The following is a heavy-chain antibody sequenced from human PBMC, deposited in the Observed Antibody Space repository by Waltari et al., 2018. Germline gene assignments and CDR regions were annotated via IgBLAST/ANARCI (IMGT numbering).Heavy chain of an antibody. CDR2: IWYDGSNK. Sequence: QVQLVESGGGVVQPGRSLRLSCAAPGFTFSSYGMHWVRQATGKGLELVAVIWYDGSNKYYADSVKGRFTISRDNSKNTLYLQMNSLRAEDTAVYYCARESSSGWYARELDYWGQGTLVTVSS. CDR1: GFTFSSYG. D-gene: IGHD6-19*01. J-gene: IGHJ4*02. CDR3: ARESSSGWYARELDY. V-gene: IGHV3-33*01.